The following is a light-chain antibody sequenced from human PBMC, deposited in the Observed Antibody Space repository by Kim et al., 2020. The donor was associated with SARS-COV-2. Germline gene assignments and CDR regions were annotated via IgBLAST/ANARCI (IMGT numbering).Light chain of an antibody. CDR1: TSNSGAGYD. CDR2: TSI. Sequence: SVTISCTGSTSNSGAGYDVHWYLQLPGAAPKLLISTSINRPSGVPGRFFGSKAGSSASLAITGLQAADDADYYCQSYDSSLGGSVFGGGTQLTVL. J-gene: IGLJ2*01. V-gene: IGLV1-40*01. CDR3: QSYDSSLGGSV.